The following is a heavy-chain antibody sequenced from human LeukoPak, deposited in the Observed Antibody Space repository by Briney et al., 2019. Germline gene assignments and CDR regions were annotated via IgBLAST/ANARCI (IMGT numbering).Heavy chain of an antibody. D-gene: IGHD1/OR15-1a*01. CDR1: GFTFSSHA. CDR3: AKHRGNWNKWTPEKGDWFDP. Sequence: GGSLRLSCEASGFTFSSHAMSWVRQAPGQGLKWVSTIGGTAGSRYYEETVKGRFTISRDNSKNMMYLQMNSLRAEDTAVYYCAKHRGNWNKWTPEKGDWFDPWGQGTLVTVSS. V-gene: IGHV3-23*01. CDR2: IGGTAGSR. J-gene: IGHJ5*02.